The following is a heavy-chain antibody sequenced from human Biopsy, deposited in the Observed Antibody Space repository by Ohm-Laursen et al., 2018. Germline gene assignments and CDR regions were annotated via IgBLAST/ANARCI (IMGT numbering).Heavy chain of an antibody. Sequence: SSVKVSCKAPGGTFGNYGVNSVRQAPGQGLEWLGGNIPILGTGNYAQKFQDRVTVAADTSTSTATMELRSLRSDDTAVYYCATKLTGYFHHWGQGTLVIVSS. D-gene: IGHD3-9*01. J-gene: IGHJ1*01. CDR1: GGTFGNYG. V-gene: IGHV1-69*06. CDR3: ATKLTGYFHH. CDR2: NIPILGTG.